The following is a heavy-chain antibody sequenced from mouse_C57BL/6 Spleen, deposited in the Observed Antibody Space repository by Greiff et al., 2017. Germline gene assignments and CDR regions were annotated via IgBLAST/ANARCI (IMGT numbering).Heavy chain of an antibody. J-gene: IGHJ2*01. V-gene: IGHV14-4*01. CDR3: TFTTGGDY. CDR1: GFNIKDDY. Sequence: EVQLQQSGAELVRPGASVKLSCTASGFNIKDDYMHWVKQRPEQGLEWIGWIDPENGDTEYASKFQGKATITADTSSNTAYLQLSSLTSEDTAVYYCTFTTGGDYWGQGTTLTVS. CDR2: IDPENGDT. D-gene: IGHD1-1*01.